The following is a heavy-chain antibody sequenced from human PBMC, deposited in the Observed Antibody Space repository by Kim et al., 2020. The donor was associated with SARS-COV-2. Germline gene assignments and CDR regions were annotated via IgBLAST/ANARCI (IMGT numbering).Heavy chain of an antibody. CDR1: GFTFSSYA. D-gene: IGHD2-21*01. Sequence: GGSLRLSCAASGFTFSSYAMHWVRQAPGKGLEWVAVISYDGSNKYYADSVKGRFTISRDNSKNTLYLQMNSLRAEDTAVYYCARGSGSYGPYYFDYWGQG. J-gene: IGHJ4*02. CDR2: ISYDGSNK. V-gene: IGHV3-30*04. CDR3: ARGSGSYGPYYFDY.